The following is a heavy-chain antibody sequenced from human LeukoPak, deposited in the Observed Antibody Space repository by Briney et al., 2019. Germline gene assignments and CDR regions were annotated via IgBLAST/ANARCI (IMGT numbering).Heavy chain of an antibody. D-gene: IGHD4-17*01. CDR2: INPNSGGT. Sequence: ASVKVSCKASGYTFTGYYVHWVRQAPGQGLEWMGRINPNSGGTNYAQKFQGRVTMTRDTSISTAYMELSRLRSDDTAVDYCARDGPDDYGDYSLDYWGQGTLVTVSS. V-gene: IGHV1-2*06. CDR1: GYTFTGYY. J-gene: IGHJ4*02. CDR3: ARDGPDDYGDYSLDY.